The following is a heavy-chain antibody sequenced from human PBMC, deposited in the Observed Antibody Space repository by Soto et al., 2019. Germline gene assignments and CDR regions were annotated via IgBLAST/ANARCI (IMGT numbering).Heavy chain of an antibody. CDR2: INHSGST. CDR3: SSIFATVVTSYNWFDP. J-gene: IGHJ5*02. Sequence: SETLSLTCAVYGGSFSGYYWSWIRQPPGKGLEWVGEINHSGSTNYNPSLKSRVTISVDTSKHQFSLKLSSVTAADTAVYYCSSIFATVVTSYNWFDPWGQGTLVTVSS. CDR1: GGSFSGYY. V-gene: IGHV4-34*01. D-gene: IGHD4-17*01.